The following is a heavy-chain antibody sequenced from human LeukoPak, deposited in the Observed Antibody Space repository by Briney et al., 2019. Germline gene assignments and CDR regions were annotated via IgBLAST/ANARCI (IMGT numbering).Heavy chain of an antibody. CDR2: INPSGGST. Sequence: ASVKVSCKVSGYTFTSYYMLWVRQAPGQGLEWMGLINPSGGSTSYAQKFQGRVTMTRDTSTSTVYMELSSLRSEDTAVYYCARELRGFDPWGQGTLVTVSS. CDR3: ARELRGFDP. V-gene: IGHV1-46*01. CDR1: GYTFTSYY. J-gene: IGHJ5*02.